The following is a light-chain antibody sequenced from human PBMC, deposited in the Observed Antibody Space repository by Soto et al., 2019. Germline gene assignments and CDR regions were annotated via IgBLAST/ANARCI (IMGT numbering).Light chain of an antibody. V-gene: IGKV3-15*01. CDR1: QGVRDN. Sequence: EIVLTQSPGTLSLSPGDRATLSCRASQGVRDNLAWYQQKPGQAPRLLIYRASTRATGVPARFSGSGSGTEFTLTISSLQSEDVSVYFCQHYNFWPHTFGQGTKVDIK. CDR3: QHYNFWPHT. CDR2: RAS. J-gene: IGKJ2*01.